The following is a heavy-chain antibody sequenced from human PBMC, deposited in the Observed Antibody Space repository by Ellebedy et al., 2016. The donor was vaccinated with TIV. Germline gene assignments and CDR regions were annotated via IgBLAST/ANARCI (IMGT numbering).Heavy chain of an antibody. D-gene: IGHD4-17*01. V-gene: IGHV1-8*01. CDR2: MNPNSGNT. CDR3: ASTNDYAAGVDY. Sequence: ASVKVSXXASGYTFTSYDINWVRQATGQGLEWMGWMNPNSGNTGYAQKFQGRVTMTRDTSTSTVYMELSSLRSEDTAVYYCASTNDYAAGVDYWGQGTLVTVSS. J-gene: IGHJ4*02. CDR1: GYTFTSYD.